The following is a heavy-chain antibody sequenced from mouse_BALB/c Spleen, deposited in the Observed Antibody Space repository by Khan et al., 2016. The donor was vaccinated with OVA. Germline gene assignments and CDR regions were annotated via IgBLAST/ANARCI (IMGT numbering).Heavy chain of an antibody. CDR1: GFSLTSSG. J-gene: IGHJ4*01. D-gene: IGHD2-3*01. CDR2: IWRDGST. CDR3: ARWFDGYSSLYAMDY. V-gene: IGHV2-6*02. Sequence: QMQLEESGPGLVAPSQSLSITCTVSGFSLTSSGVHWVRQPPGQGLEWLVVIWRDGSTNYNSVLKSRLSISKDNSKSQVFLKMNSLQTDDTAIYYCARWFDGYSSLYAMDYWGQGTSVTVSS.